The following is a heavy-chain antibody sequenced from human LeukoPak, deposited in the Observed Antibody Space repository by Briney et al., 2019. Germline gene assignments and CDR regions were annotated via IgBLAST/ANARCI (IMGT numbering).Heavy chain of an antibody. CDR2: IYYRGST. J-gene: IGHJ4*02. Sequence: SETLSLTCTVSGGSISSYYWSWIRQPPGKGLEWIGYIYYRGSTNYNPSLKSRVTISVDTSKNQFSLKLSSVTAADTAVYYCARGPPPDFDYWGRGTLVTVSS. V-gene: IGHV4-59*01. CDR3: ARGPPPDFDY. CDR1: GGSISSYY.